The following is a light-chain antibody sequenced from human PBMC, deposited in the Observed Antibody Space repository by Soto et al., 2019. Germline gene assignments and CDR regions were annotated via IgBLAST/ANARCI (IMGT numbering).Light chain of an antibody. Sequence: QSALTQPASVSGSPGQSITISCTGTSSDVGGYNYVSWYQQHPGKAPKLMLYEVSNRPSGISNRFSGSKSGNTASLTISGLQAEDEDDYYCSSYTSSSTLCVFGTGTKLTVL. CDR3: SSYTSSSTLCV. CDR2: EVS. CDR1: SSDVGGYNY. J-gene: IGLJ1*01. V-gene: IGLV2-14*01.